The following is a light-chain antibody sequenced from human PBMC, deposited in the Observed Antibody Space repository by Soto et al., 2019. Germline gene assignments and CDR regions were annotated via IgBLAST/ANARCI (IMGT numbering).Light chain of an antibody. CDR3: LQHNADPFT. CDR1: QGTDNY. CDR2: GAS. J-gene: IGKJ2*01. Sequence: DIQMTQSPSAMSASVGDRVTITCRASQGTDNYVAWFQQKPGQGPKRLIYGASNLQSGVPPRFSGSGSETEFTLTISNLQPEDIATYYCLQHNADPFTFGQGTKLEIK. V-gene: IGKV1-17*03.